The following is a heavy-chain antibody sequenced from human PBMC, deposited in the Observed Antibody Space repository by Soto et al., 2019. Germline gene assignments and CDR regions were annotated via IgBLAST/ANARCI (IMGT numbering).Heavy chain of an antibody. Sequence: SETLSLTCTVSGGSVSSGNFYWTWIRQPPGKGLEWIGYLHDSGITNYNPSLKSRVTISVDPSKNHFSLKLSSVTAADTAGYYCARDRGSDIDFWGQGNLVTVSP. V-gene: IGHV4-61*03. CDR2: LHDSGIT. CDR3: ARDRGSDIDF. CDR1: GGSVSSGNFY. D-gene: IGHD3-16*01. J-gene: IGHJ4*02.